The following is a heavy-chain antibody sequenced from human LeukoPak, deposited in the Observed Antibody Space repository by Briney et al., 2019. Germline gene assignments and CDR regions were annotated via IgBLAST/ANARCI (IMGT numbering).Heavy chain of an antibody. D-gene: IGHD3-3*02. V-gene: IGHV3-9*01. CDR3: AKDMGIGAFDI. J-gene: IGHJ3*02. Sequence: GGSLRLSCAASGFTFDDYAMHWVRQAPGKGLEWVSVISWNSGSIGYADSVKGRFTISRDNAKNSLYLQMNSLRAEDTALYYCAKDMGIGAFDIWGQGTMVTVSS. CDR2: ISWNSGSI. CDR1: GFTFDDYA.